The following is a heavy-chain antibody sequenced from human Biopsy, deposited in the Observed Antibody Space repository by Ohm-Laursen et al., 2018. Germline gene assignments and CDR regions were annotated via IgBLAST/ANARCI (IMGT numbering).Heavy chain of an antibody. J-gene: IGHJ4*02. CDR2: ISDSGDSA. D-gene: IGHD2-15*01. CDR1: GFTFSSYA. CDR3: ARAYSRGDY. V-gene: IGHV3-23*01. Sequence: GSLRLSCAASGFTFSSYAMAWVRQAPGKGLEWVSGISDSGDSAYYADSVKGRFTISRDNSRNTLYLQMNRLRVEDTAVYYCARAYSRGDYWGQGTLVTVSP.